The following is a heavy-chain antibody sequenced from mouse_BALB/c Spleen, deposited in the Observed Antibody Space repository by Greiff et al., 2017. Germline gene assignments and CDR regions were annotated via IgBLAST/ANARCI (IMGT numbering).Heavy chain of an antibody. Sequence: EVQVVESGGGLVKPGGSLKLSCAASGFTFSSYAMSWVRQSPEKRLEWVAEISSGGSYTYYPDTVTGRFTISRDNAKNTLYLEMSSLRSEDTAMYYCARSGGRPYYFDYWGQGTTLTVSS. CDR2: ISSGGSYT. CDR1: GFTFSSYA. D-gene: IGHD3-1*01. J-gene: IGHJ2*01. CDR3: ARSGGRPYYFDY. V-gene: IGHV5-9-4*01.